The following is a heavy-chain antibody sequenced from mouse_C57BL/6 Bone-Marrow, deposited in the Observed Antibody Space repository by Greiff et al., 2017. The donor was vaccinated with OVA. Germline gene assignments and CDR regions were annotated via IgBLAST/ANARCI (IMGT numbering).Heavy chain of an antibody. J-gene: IGHJ1*03. CDR3: AGDDYYWYFDV. CDR2: SRNKANDYTT. Sequence: EVQVVESGGGLVQSGRSLRLSCATSGFTFSDFYMEWVRQAPGKGLEWIAASRNKANDYTTEYSASVKGRFIVSRDTTQSILYLQMNALRAEDTAVYYRAGDDYYWYFDVWGTGTTVTVSS. CDR1: GFTFSDFY. V-gene: IGHV7-1*01.